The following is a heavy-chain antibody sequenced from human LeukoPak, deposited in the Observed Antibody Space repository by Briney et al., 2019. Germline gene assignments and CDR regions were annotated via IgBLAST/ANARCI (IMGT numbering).Heavy chain of an antibody. CDR2: ISWNSGSI. J-gene: IGHJ4*02. CDR3: AKGARSSSEYYFDY. CDR1: GFTFDDYA. V-gene: IGHV3-9*03. Sequence: PGRSLRLSCAAFGFTFDDYAMHWVRQAPGKGLEWVSGISWNSGSIGYADSVKGRFTISRDNAKNSLYLQMNSLRAEDMALYYCAKGARSSSEYYFDYWGQGTLVTVSS. D-gene: IGHD6-6*01.